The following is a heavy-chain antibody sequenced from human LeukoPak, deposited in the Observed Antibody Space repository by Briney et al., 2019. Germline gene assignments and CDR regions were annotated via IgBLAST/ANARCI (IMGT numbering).Heavy chain of an antibody. CDR2: IKQDGSEK. CDR1: GFTFSSYW. V-gene: IGHV3-7*03. Sequence: GGSLRLSCAASGFTFSSYWMSWVRQAPGKGLEWVAHIKQDGSEKYYVDSVKGRFTISRDNAKNSLYLQMNSLRAEDTAVYYCARDRLWFGELFLDYWGQGTLVTVSS. CDR3: ARDRLWFGELFLDY. J-gene: IGHJ4*02. D-gene: IGHD3-10*01.